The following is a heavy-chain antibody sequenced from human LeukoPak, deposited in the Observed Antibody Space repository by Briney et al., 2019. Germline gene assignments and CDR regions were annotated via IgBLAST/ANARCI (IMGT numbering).Heavy chain of an antibody. CDR1: GFTFSSYG. Sequence: PGGSLRLSCAASGFTFSSYGMHWVRQAPGKGLEWVAVISYDGSNKFYADSVKGRFTISRDNSKNTLYLQMNSLRAEDTAVYYCAKDESGSYYLVDYYYYGMDVWGKGTTVTVSS. CDR3: AKDESGSYYLVDYYYYGMDV. J-gene: IGHJ6*04. CDR2: ISYDGSNK. V-gene: IGHV3-30*18. D-gene: IGHD3-10*01.